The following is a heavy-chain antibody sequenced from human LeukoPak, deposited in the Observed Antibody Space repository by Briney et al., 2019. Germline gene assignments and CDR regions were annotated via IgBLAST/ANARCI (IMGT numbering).Heavy chain of an antibody. V-gene: IGHV4-4*02. CDR1: GGSISSSNW. D-gene: IGHD3-9*01. Sequence: SGTLSLTCAVSGGSISSSNWWSWVRQPPGKGLEWIGEIYHSGSTNYNPSLRSRVTISVDKSKNQFSLKLSSVTAADTAVYYCANRIRYFDWSPPHSDYWGLGTLVTVSS. CDR3: ANRIRYFDWSPPHSDY. CDR2: IYHSGST. J-gene: IGHJ4*01.